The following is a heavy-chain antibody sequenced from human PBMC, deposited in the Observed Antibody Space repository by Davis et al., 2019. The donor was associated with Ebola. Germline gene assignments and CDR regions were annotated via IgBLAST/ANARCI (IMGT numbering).Heavy chain of an antibody. CDR1: GFIVSGKY. CDR3: TRHVSGDFWYFDL. CDR2: IYRDGRT. D-gene: IGHD4-17*01. V-gene: IGHV3-53*01. Sequence: GESLKISCAASGFIVSGKYMSWVRQAPGKGLEWVSVIYRDGRTYYADSVKGRFTISRDNSKNTLYLQMNSLRAEDTAVYYCTRHVSGDFWYFDLWGRGTLVTVSS. J-gene: IGHJ2*01.